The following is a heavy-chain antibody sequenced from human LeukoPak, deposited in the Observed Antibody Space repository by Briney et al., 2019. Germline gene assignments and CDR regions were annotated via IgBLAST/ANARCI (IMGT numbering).Heavy chain of an antibody. CDR2: IYSGGST. CDR1: GFTVSSNY. V-gene: IGHV3-66*01. CDR3: ARNGDTAMVQPFDY. Sequence: GGSLRLSCAASGFTVSSNYMSWVRQAPGKGLEWVSVIYSGGSTYYADSVEGRFTISRDNSKNTLYLQMNSLRAEDTAVYYCARNGDTAMVQPFDYWGQGTLVTVSS. J-gene: IGHJ4*02. D-gene: IGHD5-18*01.